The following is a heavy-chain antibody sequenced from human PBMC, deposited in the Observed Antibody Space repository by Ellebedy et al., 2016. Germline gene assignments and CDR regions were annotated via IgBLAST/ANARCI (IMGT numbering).Heavy chain of an antibody. D-gene: IGHD4-17*01. CDR3: RQGHYADL. CDR2: INGGGYTT. J-gene: IGHJ4*02. Sequence: GGSLRLXXTASGLNFNTFFMSCVRQAPGKGLEWVSTINGGGYTTSFADSVKGRFTISRDNFKNSVYLRMNSLRVEDTAVYYCRQGHYADLWGQGTLVTVSS. CDR1: GLNFNTFF. V-gene: IGHV3-23*01.